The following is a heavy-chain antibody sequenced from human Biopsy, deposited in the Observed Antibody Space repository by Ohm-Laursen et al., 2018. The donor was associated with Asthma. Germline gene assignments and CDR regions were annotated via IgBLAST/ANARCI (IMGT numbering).Heavy chain of an antibody. J-gene: IGHJ6*02. CDR2: ISKDASTQ. CDR3: AKHTLSLTDFYGMDV. D-gene: IGHD1-20*01. CDR1: GFTFGDYW. V-gene: IGHV3-30*18. Sequence: SLRLSCSAPGFTFGDYWMSWVRQAPGKGLEWVGAISKDASTQDYADSVKGRFTMARDNSKNTLDLHLNSLRTEDTAVYYCAKHTLSLTDFYGMDVWGQGTTVTVSS.